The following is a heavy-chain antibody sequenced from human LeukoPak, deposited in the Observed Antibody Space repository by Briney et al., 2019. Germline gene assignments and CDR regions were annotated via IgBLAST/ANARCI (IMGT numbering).Heavy chain of an antibody. CDR3: ARGGNGNSFDY. Sequence: PAETLSLTCAVYGGSFSGYYWSWIRQPPGKGPEWIGEINYSGNTNYNPSLKSRVTISLDASKNQFSLKLSSVTAADTAVYYCARGGNGNSFDYWGQGTLVTVSS. V-gene: IGHV4-34*01. CDR1: GGSFSGYY. D-gene: IGHD4-23*01. J-gene: IGHJ4*02. CDR2: INYSGNT.